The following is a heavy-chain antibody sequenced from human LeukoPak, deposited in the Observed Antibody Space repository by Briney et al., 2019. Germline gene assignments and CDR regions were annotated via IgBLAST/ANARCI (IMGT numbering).Heavy chain of an antibody. CDR1: GFTFDDYA. D-gene: IGHD2-2*01. V-gene: IGHV3-9*01. CDR2: ISWNSGSI. CDR3: AKVGSTSWYYYYMDV. Sequence: GGSLRLSCAASGFTFDDYAMHWVRQAPGKGLEWVSGISWNSGSIGYADSVKGRFTISRDNAKNSLYLQMNSLRAEDTAVYYCAKVGSTSWYYYYMDVWGKGTTVTISS. J-gene: IGHJ6*03.